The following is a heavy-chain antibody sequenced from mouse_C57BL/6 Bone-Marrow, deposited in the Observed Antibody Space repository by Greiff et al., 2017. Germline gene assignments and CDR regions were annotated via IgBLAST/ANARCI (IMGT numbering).Heavy chain of an antibody. CDR3: ARSGPLGRSFDY. Sequence: QVQLQQPGAELVKPGASVKMSCKASGYTFTSYWITWVKQRPGQGLEWIGDIYPTSGRTNYNEKFKSKAILTVDTSSNTAYMQLSRLTSEDSAVFFCARSGPLGRSFDYWGRGTTLTVSS. D-gene: IGHD4-1*01. CDR2: IYPTSGRT. V-gene: IGHV1-55*01. CDR1: GYTFTSYW. J-gene: IGHJ2*01.